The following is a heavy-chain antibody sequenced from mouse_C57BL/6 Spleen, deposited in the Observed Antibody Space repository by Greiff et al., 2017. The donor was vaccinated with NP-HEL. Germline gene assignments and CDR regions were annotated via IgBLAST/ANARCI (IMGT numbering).Heavy chain of an antibody. J-gene: IGHJ1*03. Sequence: EVKLMESGGGLVKPGGSLKLSCAASGFTFSSYAMSWVRQTPEKRLEWVATISDGGSYTYYPDNVKGRFTISRDNAKNNLYLQMSHLKSEDTAMYYCARDPYSNYVRWYFDVWGTGTTVTVSS. V-gene: IGHV5-4*01. CDR2: ISDGGSYT. CDR3: ARDPYSNYVRWYFDV. CDR1: GFTFSSYA. D-gene: IGHD2-5*01.